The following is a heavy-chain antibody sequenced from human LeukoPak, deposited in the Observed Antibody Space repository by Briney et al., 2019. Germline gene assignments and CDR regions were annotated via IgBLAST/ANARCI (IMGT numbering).Heavy chain of an antibody. Sequence: GESLKISCKGSGYSFTSYWIGWMRQMPGKGLEWMGIIYPGDSDTRYSPSFQGQVTISADKSISTAYLQWSSLKASDTAMYYCARQRYSSSWYYHVGYWGQGTLVTVSS. D-gene: IGHD6-13*01. CDR1: GYSFTSYW. V-gene: IGHV5-51*01. J-gene: IGHJ4*02. CDR2: IYPGDSDT. CDR3: ARQRYSSSWYYHVGY.